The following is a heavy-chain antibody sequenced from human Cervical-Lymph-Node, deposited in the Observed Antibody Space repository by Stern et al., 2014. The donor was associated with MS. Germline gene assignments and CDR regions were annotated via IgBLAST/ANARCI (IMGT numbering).Heavy chain of an antibody. CDR2: INPSAGYT. J-gene: IGHJ4*02. D-gene: IGHD3-22*01. CDR1: GFTFTTYY. CDR3: ARRHYDSSGFAFDY. Sequence: VQLKESGAEVKETGASVKVSCKASGFTFTTYYMHWVRQAPGQGLEWMGIINPSAGYTTSAQKFQGRVTMTRDTSTSTVYMALSSLRSEDTAVYYCARRHYDSSGFAFDYWGQGTLVTVSS. V-gene: IGHV1-46*01.